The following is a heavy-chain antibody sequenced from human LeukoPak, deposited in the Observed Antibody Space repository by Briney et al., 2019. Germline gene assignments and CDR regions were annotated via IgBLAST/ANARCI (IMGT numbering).Heavy chain of an antibody. Sequence: PGGSLRLSCAASGFTFSSYEMNWVRQAPGKGLEWVSYISRSGSTIYYADSVKGRFTISRDNSKNTLYLQMNSLRAEDTAVYYCARGLYYYGSGSHFDYWGQGTLVTVSS. CDR1: GFTFSSYE. J-gene: IGHJ4*02. V-gene: IGHV3-48*03. D-gene: IGHD3-10*01. CDR3: ARGLYYYGSGSHFDY. CDR2: ISRSGSTI.